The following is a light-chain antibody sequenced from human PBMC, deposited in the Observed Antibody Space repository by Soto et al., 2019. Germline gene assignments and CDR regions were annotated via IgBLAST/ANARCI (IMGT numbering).Light chain of an antibody. CDR3: LQDYNYPPT. J-gene: IGKJ1*01. V-gene: IGKV1-6*01. CDR2: AAS. Sequence: IQMTQSPSSLSASVGDRVTITCRASQTISSFLHWYQQKPGKAPKLLIYAASSLQSGVPSRFSGSGSGTDFTLTISSLQPEDFATYYCLQDYNYPPTFGQGTKVDIK. CDR1: QTISSF.